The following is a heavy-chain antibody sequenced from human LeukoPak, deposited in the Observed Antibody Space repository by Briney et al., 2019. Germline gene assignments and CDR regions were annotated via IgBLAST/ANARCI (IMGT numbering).Heavy chain of an antibody. V-gene: IGHV3-30*04. D-gene: IGHD5-12*01. CDR1: GFTFSGHA. Sequence: GGSLSLSCAVSGFTFSGHAMHWVRQAPGKWLECLAVPSYDGSNKYYADSVKGRFTISRDNFKNTVYLQMNSLRAEDTALYYCTRDKDPSHIGALDYWGQGTLVTVSS. J-gene: IGHJ4*02. CDR2: PSYDGSNK. CDR3: TRDKDPSHIGALDY.